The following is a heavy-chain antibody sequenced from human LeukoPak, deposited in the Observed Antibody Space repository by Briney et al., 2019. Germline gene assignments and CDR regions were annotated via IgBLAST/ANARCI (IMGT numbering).Heavy chain of an antibody. Sequence: SETLSLTCTVSGYSISSGYYWGWIRQPPGKGLEWIGSIYHSGSTYYNPSLKSRVTISVDTSKNQFSLKLSSVTAADTAVYYCANVPYDSSCYFQFRSWDRDAFDIWGQGTMVTVSS. CDR3: ANVPYDSSCYFQFRSWDRDAFDI. D-gene: IGHD3-22*01. CDR1: GYSISSGYY. J-gene: IGHJ3*02. V-gene: IGHV4-38-2*02. CDR2: IYHSGST.